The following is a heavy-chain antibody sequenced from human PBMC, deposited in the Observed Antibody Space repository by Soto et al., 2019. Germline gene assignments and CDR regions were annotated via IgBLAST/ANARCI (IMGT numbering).Heavy chain of an antibody. CDR3: ARSVDTAMVYYFDY. Sequence: SETLSLTCTVSGGSISSYYWIWIRQPAGKGLEWIGRIYTSGSTNYNPSLKSRVTMSLDTSKNQFSLKLSSVTAADTAVYYCARSVDTAMVYYFDYWGQGTLVTVSS. V-gene: IGHV4-4*07. CDR2: IYTSGST. J-gene: IGHJ4*02. D-gene: IGHD5-18*01. CDR1: GGSISSYY.